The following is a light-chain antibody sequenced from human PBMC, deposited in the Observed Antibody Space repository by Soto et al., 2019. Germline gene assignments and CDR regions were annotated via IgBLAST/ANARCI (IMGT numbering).Light chain of an antibody. CDR3: QQYGSSPLWT. Sequence: EIVLTQSPGTLSLSPGERATLSCRASQSVSSSYLAWYQQKPGQAPRLLIYGASSRATGIPDRFSGSGSVTDFTLTISRLEPEDFAVYYCQQYGSSPLWTVGQGTKVDI. J-gene: IGKJ1*01. V-gene: IGKV3-20*01. CDR1: QSVSSSY. CDR2: GAS.